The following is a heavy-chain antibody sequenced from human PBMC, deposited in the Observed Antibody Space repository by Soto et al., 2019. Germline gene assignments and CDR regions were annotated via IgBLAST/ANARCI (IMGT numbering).Heavy chain of an antibody. J-gene: IGHJ4*02. CDR1: GFTFGDYA. D-gene: IGHD5-18*01. CDR2: IRFSGNTI. CDR3: ARRLDPLQYSDY. Sequence: WGSLRLSYAASGFTFGDYAMNWFRQAPGKSRRWFTFIRFSGNTIYYADSVRGRFTISRGNGKSTLFLQLNSLRDDDTDTYYCARRLDPLQYSDYWGRGTLFTGSS. V-gene: IGHV3-48*02.